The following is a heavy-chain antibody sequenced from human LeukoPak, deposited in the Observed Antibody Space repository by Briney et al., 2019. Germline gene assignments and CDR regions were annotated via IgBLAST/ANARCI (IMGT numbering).Heavy chain of an antibody. CDR1: GYTFTSYA. CDR2: INTNTGNP. D-gene: IGHD5/OR15-5a*01. CDR3: AREGSGYSVLRLGDFDY. V-gene: IGHV7-4-1*02. Sequence: GASVKVSCKASGYTFTSYAMNWVRQAPGQGLEWMGWINTNTGNPTYAQGFTGRFVFSLDTSVSTAYLQISSLKAEDTAVYYCAREGSGYSVLRLGDFDYWGQGTLVTVSS. J-gene: IGHJ4*02.